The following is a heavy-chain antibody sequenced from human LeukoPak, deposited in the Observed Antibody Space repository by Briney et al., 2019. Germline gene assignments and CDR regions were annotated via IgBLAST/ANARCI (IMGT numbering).Heavy chain of an antibody. CDR1: GFTFRSHG. CDR2: IWHDASNV. Sequence: GGSLRLSCAASGFTFRSHGMHWVRQAPGKGLEWVAVIWHDASNVYYADSVKGRFTISRDNSRNTLFLQMNSLRVEDTAVYYCAVWNDERRLDYWGQGTLVTVSS. V-gene: IGHV3-33*01. J-gene: IGHJ4*02. D-gene: IGHD1-1*01. CDR3: AVWNDERRLDY.